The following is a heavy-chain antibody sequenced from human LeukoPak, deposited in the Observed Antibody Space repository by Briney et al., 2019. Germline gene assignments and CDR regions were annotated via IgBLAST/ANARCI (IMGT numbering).Heavy chain of an antibody. J-gene: IGHJ3*02. CDR3: AREGLGELPPTTDAFDI. V-gene: IGHV3-30-3*01. D-gene: IGHD1-26*01. Sequence: GGSLRLSCAASGFTFSSYAMHWVRQAPGKGLEWVAVISYDGSNKYYADSVKGRFTISRDNSKNTLYLQMNSLRAEDTAVYYCAREGLGELPPTTDAFDIWGQGTMVTVSS. CDR2: ISYDGSNK. CDR1: GFTFSSYA.